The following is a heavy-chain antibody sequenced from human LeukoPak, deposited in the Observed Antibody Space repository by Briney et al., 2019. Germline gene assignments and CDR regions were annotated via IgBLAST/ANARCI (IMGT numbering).Heavy chain of an antibody. CDR3: ARVSSGWYLTQYFQH. Sequence: SETLSLTCTVSGGSISSYYWSWIRQPPGKGLEWIGYIYYSGSTNYNPSLKSRVTISVDTSKNQFSLKLSSVTAADTAVYYRARVSSGWYLTQYFQHWGQGTLVTVSP. CDR1: GGSISSYY. D-gene: IGHD6-19*01. V-gene: IGHV4-59*01. CDR2: IYYSGST. J-gene: IGHJ1*01.